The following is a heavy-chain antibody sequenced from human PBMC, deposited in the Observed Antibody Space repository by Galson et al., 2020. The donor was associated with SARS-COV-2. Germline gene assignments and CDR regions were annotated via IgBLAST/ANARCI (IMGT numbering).Heavy chain of an antibody. Sequence: KLGESLKISCKGSGYRFSSYWIGWVRQMPGKGLEWMGILYPGDSDTRYSPSFQGQVTISADKSISTAYLQWSSLKASDTAMYYCARSNRGDTSYFYGMDVWGQGTTVTVSS. CDR2: LYPGDSDT. V-gene: IGHV5-51*01. J-gene: IGHJ6*02. CDR1: GYRFSSYW. CDR3: ARSNRGDTSYFYGMDV.